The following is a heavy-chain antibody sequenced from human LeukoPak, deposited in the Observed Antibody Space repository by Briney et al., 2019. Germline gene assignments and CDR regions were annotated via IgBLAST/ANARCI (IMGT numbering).Heavy chain of an antibody. CDR3: ARGGGGYDSSGGLDY. D-gene: IGHD3-22*01. V-gene: IGHV3-23*01. Sequence: GGSLRLSCAASGFIFSDYWMTWVRQAPGKGLEWVSTISGSGGSTYYADSVKGRFTISRDNAKNSLYLQMNSLRAEDTAVYYCARGGGGYDSSGGLDYWGQGTLVTVSS. CDR1: GFIFSDYW. CDR2: ISGSGGST. J-gene: IGHJ4*02.